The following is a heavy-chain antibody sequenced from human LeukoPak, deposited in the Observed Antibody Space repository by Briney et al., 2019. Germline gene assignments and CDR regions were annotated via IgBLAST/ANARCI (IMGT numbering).Heavy chain of an antibody. D-gene: IGHD2-21*01. CDR3: ARGRVVVAIIDAFDI. J-gene: IGHJ3*02. CDR2: INPNSGGT. Sequence: ASVKVSCKASGYTFTGYYMHWVRQAPGQGLEWMGWINPNSGGTNYAQKFQGRVTITADESTSTAYMELSSLRSEDTAVYYCARGRVVVAIIDAFDIWGQGTMVTVSS. CDR1: GYTFTGYY. V-gene: IGHV1-2*02.